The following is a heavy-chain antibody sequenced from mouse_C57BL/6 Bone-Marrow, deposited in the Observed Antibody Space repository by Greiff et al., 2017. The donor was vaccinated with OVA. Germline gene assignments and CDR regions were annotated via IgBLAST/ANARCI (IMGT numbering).Heavy chain of an antibody. CDR3: ARNPRLPSMDY. D-gene: IGHD2-1*01. Sequence: VQLQESGAELVKPGASVKLSCKASGYTFTSYWMHWVKQRPGQGLEWIGMIHPNSGSTNYNEKFKSKATLTVDKSSSTAYMQLSSLTSEDSAVYYCARNPRLPSMDYWGQGTSVTVSS. CDR1: GYTFTSYW. CDR2: IHPNSGST. V-gene: IGHV1-64*01. J-gene: IGHJ4*01.